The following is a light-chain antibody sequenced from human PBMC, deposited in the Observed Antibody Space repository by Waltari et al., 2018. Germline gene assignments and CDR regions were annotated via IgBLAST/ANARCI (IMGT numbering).Light chain of an antibody. CDR2: EVS. CDR3: SSYTSSSTLDVV. V-gene: IGLV2-14*01. Sequence: QSALPPPASVSGSPGQSITISCPGTSSDVGGSNYVSWYQQHPGKAPYLMIYEVSNRPSGVSNRFSGSKSGNTASLTISGLQAEDEADYYCSSYTSSSTLDVVFGGGTKLTVL. CDR1: SSDVGGSNY. J-gene: IGLJ2*01.